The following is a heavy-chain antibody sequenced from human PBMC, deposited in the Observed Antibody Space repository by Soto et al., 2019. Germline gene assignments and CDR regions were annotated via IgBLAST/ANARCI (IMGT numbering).Heavy chain of an antibody. CDR1: GFTVSSNY. J-gene: IGHJ4*02. D-gene: IGHD2-15*01. CDR2: IQSGGST. CDR3: ARGAPCCSCPDY. V-gene: IGHV3-66*01. Sequence: EVQLVEAGGGLVQPGGSLRLSCASSGFTVSSNYMSWGRQAPGKGLEWVAVIQSGGSTNYAASVKGIFSISRGNSKNTLYLQMNSLRAEDTAVYYCARGAPCCSCPDYWGQGTLVTVSS.